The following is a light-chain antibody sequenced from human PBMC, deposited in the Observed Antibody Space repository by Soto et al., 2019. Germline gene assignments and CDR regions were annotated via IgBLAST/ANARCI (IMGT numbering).Light chain of an antibody. CDR1: QSVSSSY. J-gene: IGKJ1*01. CDR3: QQYGSSPWT. V-gene: IGKV3-20*01. CDR2: GAS. Sequence: EIVLTQSPGTLSLSPGERATLSCRASQSVSSSYLAWHQQKPGQAPRPLIYGASSRAIGIPDRFSGSGSGTDFTLTISRLEPEDFAVYYCQQYGSSPWTFGQVTKVEIK.